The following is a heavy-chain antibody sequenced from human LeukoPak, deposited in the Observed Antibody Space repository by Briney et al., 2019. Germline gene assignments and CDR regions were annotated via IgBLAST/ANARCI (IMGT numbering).Heavy chain of an antibody. V-gene: IGHV3-33*08. CDR3: ARGPYSSSWLDY. CDR1: GFILSDYN. D-gene: IGHD6-13*01. Sequence: PGGSLRLSCAASGFILSDYNMHWVRQAPGKGLEWVAVIWYDGSNKYYADSVKGRFTISRDNSKNTLYLQMNSLRAEDTAVYYCARGPYSSSWLDYWGQGTLVTVSS. J-gene: IGHJ4*02. CDR2: IWYDGSNK.